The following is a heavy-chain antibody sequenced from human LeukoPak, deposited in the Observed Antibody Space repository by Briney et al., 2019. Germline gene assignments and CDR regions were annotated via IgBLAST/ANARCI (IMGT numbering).Heavy chain of an antibody. CDR3: ARDSALGYTYDY. D-gene: IGHD5-18*01. CDR1: GGTFNNYA. V-gene: IGHV1-69*04. J-gene: IGHJ4*02. Sequence: ASVKVSCKASGGTFNNYAISWVRQAPGQGLEWMGRIIPILGIANYAQKFQGRVTITADKSTSTAYMELSSLRSEDTAVYYCARDSALGYTYDYRGQGTLVTVSS. CDR2: IIPILGIA.